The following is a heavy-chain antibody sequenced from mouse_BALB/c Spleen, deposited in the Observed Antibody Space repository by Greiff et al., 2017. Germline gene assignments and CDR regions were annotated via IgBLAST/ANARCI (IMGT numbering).Heavy chain of an antibody. Sequence: QVQLKESGAELVRPGTSVKVSCKASGYAFTNYLIEWVKQRPGQGLEWIGVINPGSGGTNYNEKFKGKATLTADKSSSTAYMQLSSLTSDDSAVYFCARRPHYFDYWGQGTTLTVSS. CDR1: GYAFTNYL. CDR3: ARRPHYFDY. V-gene: IGHV1-54*01. CDR2: INPGSGGT. J-gene: IGHJ2*01.